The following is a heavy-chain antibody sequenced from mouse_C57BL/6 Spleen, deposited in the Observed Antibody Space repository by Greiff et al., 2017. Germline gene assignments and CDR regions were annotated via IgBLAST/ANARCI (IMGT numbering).Heavy chain of an antibody. Sequence: VKLQQPGAELVKPGASVKLSCKASGYTFTSYWMHWVKQRPGQGLEWIGMIHPNSGSTNYNEQFKSKATLTVDKSSSTAYMQLSSLTSEDSAVXYCARITTVVDKFAYWGQGTLVTVSA. CDR1: GYTFTSYW. CDR2: IHPNSGST. V-gene: IGHV1-64*01. CDR3: ARITTVVDKFAY. D-gene: IGHD1-1*01. J-gene: IGHJ3*01.